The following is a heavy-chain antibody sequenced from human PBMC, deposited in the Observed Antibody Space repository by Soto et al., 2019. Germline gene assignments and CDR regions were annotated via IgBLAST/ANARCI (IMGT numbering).Heavy chain of an antibody. CDR3: ATWHEREHAFDV. CDR1: GLTVSGKKY. Sequence: DVQLVESGGGLIQPGESLRLSCAAFGLTVSGKKYVAWVRQAPGKGLEWVSALYDVDGSFYADSVTGRFTTSSDSSKTTVYLQMNDLRPDDTAVYYCATWHEREHAFDVWGQGTTVTISS. CDR2: LYDVDGS. D-gene: IGHD1-1*01. V-gene: IGHV3-53*01. J-gene: IGHJ3*01.